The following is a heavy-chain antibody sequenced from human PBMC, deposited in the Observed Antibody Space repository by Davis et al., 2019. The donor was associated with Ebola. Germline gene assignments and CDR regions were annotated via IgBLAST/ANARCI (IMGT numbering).Heavy chain of an antibody. Sequence: WVRQAPGKGLEWIGYIYYSGSTNYNPSLKSRVTISVDTSKNQFSLKLSSVTAADTAVYYCARSSRSYCTNGVCYPYYFDYWGQGTLVTVSS. CDR3: ARSSRSYCTNGVCYPYYFDY. V-gene: IGHV4-59*01. J-gene: IGHJ4*02. CDR2: IYYSGST. D-gene: IGHD2-8*01.